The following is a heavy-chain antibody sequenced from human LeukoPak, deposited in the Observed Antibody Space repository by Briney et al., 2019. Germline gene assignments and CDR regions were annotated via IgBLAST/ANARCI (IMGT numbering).Heavy chain of an antibody. CDR2: IYPGDSNT. J-gene: IGHJ4*02. Sequence: GESLKISCKASGYKFTNYWIGWVRQMPGKGLEWMGIIYPGDSNTKYSPSFQGQVTISADKSISTAYLQWNSLKASDTAIYYCARSDYYDPNYFFDYWGRGTLVTVSS. CDR1: GYKFTNYW. CDR3: ARSDYYDPNYFFDY. D-gene: IGHD3-22*01. V-gene: IGHV5-51*01.